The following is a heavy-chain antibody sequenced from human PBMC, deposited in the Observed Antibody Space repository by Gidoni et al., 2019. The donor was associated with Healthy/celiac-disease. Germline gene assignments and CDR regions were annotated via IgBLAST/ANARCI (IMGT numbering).Heavy chain of an antibody. Sequence: EVQLVESGGGLVQPGGSLSLSCAASGFTFSSYWMHWVRQAPGKGLVWVSRINSDGSSTSYADSVKGRFTISRDNAKNTLYLQMNSLRAEDTAVYYCARVRMGATSSNAFDIWGQGTMVTVSS. D-gene: IGHD1-26*01. CDR2: INSDGSST. CDR1: GFTFSSYW. CDR3: ARVRMGATSSNAFDI. V-gene: IGHV3-74*01. J-gene: IGHJ3*02.